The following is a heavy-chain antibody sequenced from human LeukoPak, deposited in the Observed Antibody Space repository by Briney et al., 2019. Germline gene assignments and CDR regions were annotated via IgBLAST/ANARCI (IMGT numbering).Heavy chain of an antibody. CDR3: VKEGRGPPGTYYGSGSSTY. Sequence: ETLSLTCAVYGGSFSGYYWSWIRQPPGMGLEWVSTISASGDSTYYGDSVRGRFTISRDNSKNTLYLQTDSLRVEDTAVYYCVKEGRGPPGTYYGSGSSTYWGQGTLITVSS. V-gene: IGHV3-23*01. D-gene: IGHD3-10*01. J-gene: IGHJ4*02. CDR1: GGSFSGYY. CDR2: ISASGDST.